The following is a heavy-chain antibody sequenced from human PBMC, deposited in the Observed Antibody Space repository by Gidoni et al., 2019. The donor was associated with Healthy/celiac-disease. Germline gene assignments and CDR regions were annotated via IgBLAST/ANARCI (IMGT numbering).Heavy chain of an antibody. V-gene: IGHV4-34*01. J-gene: IGHJ3*02. CDR2: RNHSGST. CDR3: ARLTMIVVVDAFDI. Sequence: QFQLQQWGAGLLKPSQTLSLTFAVYGGSFSGYYWSWIRQPPGKGLEWIGERNHSGSTNYNPSLKSRVTISVDTSKNQFSLKLSSVTAAETAVYYCARLTMIVVVDAFDIWGQGTMVTVSS. CDR1: GGSFSGYY. D-gene: IGHD3-22*01.